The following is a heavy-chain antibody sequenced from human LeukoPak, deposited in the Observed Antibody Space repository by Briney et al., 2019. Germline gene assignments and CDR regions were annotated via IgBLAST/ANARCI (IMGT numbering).Heavy chain of an antibody. D-gene: IGHD4-23*01. V-gene: IGHV4-39*07. CDR2: FYDGGFT. CDR1: GASISGSTYY. CDR3: ARVGGNSESYGWFGP. Sequence: SETLSLTCTVSGASISGSTYYWAWIRQPPGKGLEWIGNFYDGGFTHYNPSLKSRVTISADTSKNQFSLKLRSVTAADTAVYYCARVGGNSESYGWFGPWGQGSLVTVSS. J-gene: IGHJ5*02.